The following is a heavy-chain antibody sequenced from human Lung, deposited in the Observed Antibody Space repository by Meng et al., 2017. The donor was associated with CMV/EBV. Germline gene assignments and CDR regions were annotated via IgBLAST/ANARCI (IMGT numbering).Heavy chain of an antibody. CDR3: ARDRLRFLEWSYVMDC. V-gene: IGHV1-2*02. D-gene: IGHD3-3*01. J-gene: IGHJ6*02. CDR1: GYTFTGYY. Sequence: ASXXVSXKASGYTFTGYYMHWVRQAPGQGLEWMGWINPNCGGTNYAQKFQGRVTMTRDTSISTAYMELSRLRSDDTAVYYCARDRLRFLEWSYVMDCWGQGXTVTVSS. CDR2: INPNCGGT.